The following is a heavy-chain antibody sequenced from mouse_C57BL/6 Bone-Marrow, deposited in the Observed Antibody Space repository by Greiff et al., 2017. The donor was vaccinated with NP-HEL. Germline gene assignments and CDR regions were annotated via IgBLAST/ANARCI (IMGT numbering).Heavy chain of an antibody. D-gene: IGHD1-1*01. CDR2: FYPGSGSI. Sequence: QVQLQQSGAELVKPGASVKLSCKASGYTFTEYTIHWVKQRSGQGLEWIGWFYPGSGSITYNENFKDKATLTADKSSSKAYMDLSSLTSADCAVYCCASHDDYFGSSYWYFDVWGTGTTVTVSS. V-gene: IGHV1-62-2*01. CDR1: GYTFTEYT. CDR3: ASHDDYFGSSYWYFDV. J-gene: IGHJ1*03.